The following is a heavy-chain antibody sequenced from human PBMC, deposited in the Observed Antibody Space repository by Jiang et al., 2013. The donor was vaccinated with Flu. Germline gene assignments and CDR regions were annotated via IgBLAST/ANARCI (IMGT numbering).Heavy chain of an antibody. CDR2: VYHSGST. J-gene: IGHJ6*02. D-gene: IGHD4-17*01. Sequence: GSGLVKPSETLSLTCSVSGYSISRAYYWGWIRQPPGKGLEWIGSVYHSGSTSYNPSLKSRVTISVDTSKKQFSLKLSSVTAADTAVYYCARADPSGRVAGDYGDYGGYIYFYYGMDVWGQGTTVTV. CDR1: GYSISRAYY. V-gene: IGHV4-38-2*02. CDR3: ARADPSGRVAGDYGDYGGYIYFYYGMDV.